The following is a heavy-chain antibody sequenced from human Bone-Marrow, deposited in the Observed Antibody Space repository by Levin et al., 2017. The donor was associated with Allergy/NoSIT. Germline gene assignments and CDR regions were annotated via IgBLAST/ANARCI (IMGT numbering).Heavy chain of an antibody. Sequence: ASVKVSCKASGYTFTSYDINWVRQATGQGLEWMGWMNPNSGNTGYAQKFQGRVTMTRNTSISTAYMELSSLRSEDTAVYYCASGTGVVVITRGDAFDIWGQGTMVTVSS. CDR1: GYTFTSYD. D-gene: IGHD3-22*01. V-gene: IGHV1-8*01. J-gene: IGHJ3*02. CDR3: ASGTGVVVITRGDAFDI. CDR2: MNPNSGNT.